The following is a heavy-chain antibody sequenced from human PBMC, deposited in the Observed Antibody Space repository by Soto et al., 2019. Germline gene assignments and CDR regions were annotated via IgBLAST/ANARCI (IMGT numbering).Heavy chain of an antibody. D-gene: IGHD3-16*01. J-gene: IGHJ4*02. Sequence: ETLSLTCTVSGASINSNVHYWGWVRHSPGKGLEWIASVFYTGSPYHNPSLESRVSISVDTSDNQFSLKVTSVTAADTGIYYCARHPFGGYAFDSWGQGPLVT. V-gene: IGHV4-39*01. CDR3: ARHPFGGYAFDS. CDR2: VFYTGSP. CDR1: GASINSNVHY.